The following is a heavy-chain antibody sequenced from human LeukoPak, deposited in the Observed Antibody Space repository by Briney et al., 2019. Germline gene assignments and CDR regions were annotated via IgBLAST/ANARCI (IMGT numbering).Heavy chain of an antibody. J-gene: IGHJ4*02. D-gene: IGHD6-13*01. V-gene: IGHV3-21*01. CDR1: GFIFSSYS. CDR3: ARDKIAAAGTMDY. CDR2: ISSSSSYI. Sequence: GGSLRLSCAASGFIFSSYSMNWVRQAPGKGLEWVSSISSSSSYIYYADSVKGRFTISRDNAKNSLYLQMNSLRAEDTAVYYCARDKIAAAGTMDYWGQGTLVTVSS.